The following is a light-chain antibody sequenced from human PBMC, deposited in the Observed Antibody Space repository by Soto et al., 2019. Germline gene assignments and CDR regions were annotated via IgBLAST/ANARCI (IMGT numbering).Light chain of an antibody. V-gene: IGKV1-5*03. CDR3: QQYSSDYT. J-gene: IGKJ2*01. Sequence: DIQMTQSPSTLSASVGDRVTITCRASQNIFSWLAWYQQKPGKAPKLLTYKASSLESGVPSRFSGSGSGTEFTLTISSLQPDDFATYYCQQYSSDYTFGQGTKLEIK. CDR2: KAS. CDR1: QNIFSW.